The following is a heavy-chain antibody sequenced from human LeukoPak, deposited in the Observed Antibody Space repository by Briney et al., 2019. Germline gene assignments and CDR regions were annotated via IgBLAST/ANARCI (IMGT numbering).Heavy chain of an antibody. CDR3: AKDSKVAAGKNH. D-gene: IGHD6-13*01. V-gene: IGHV3-9*01. J-gene: IGHJ5*02. Sequence: GGSLRLSCAASGFTFDDYAMHWVRQAPGKGLEWVSGISWNSGSIGYADSVKGRFTISRDNAKNSLYLQMNSLRAEDTAVYYCAKDSKVAAGKNHWGQGTLVTVSS. CDR1: GFTFDDYA. CDR2: ISWNSGSI.